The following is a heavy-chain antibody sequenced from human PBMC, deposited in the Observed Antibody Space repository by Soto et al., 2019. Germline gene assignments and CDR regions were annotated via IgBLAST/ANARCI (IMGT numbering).Heavy chain of an antibody. CDR2: ISAYNGNT. J-gene: IGHJ5*02. V-gene: IGHV1-18*01. Sequence: QVQLVQSGAEVKKPGASVKVSCRASGYTFTTYGISWVRQAPGQGLEWMGWISAYNGNTNYAQKLQGRVTMTTATSTNTAYMELRSMRYDDTAMYYCARDYYGSGRLKAHTWFDPWGQGTLVTVSS. CDR1: GYTFTTYG. D-gene: IGHD3-10*01. CDR3: ARDYYGSGRLKAHTWFDP.